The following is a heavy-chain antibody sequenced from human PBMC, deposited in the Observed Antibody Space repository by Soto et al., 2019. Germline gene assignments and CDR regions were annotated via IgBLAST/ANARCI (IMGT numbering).Heavy chain of an antibody. CDR3: VALAR. Sequence: QVQLVQSGTEVKKPGASVKVSYKPSGYTFINYDINWVRQATGQGPEWMGFLTPSTGNTGYARRFQGRLTLTSDTSTGTAYMELRGLTSADTAVYYCVALARWGQGSLVAVSS. J-gene: IGHJ4*02. V-gene: IGHV1-8*01. CDR2: LTPSTGNT. D-gene: IGHD6-6*01. CDR1: GYTFINYD.